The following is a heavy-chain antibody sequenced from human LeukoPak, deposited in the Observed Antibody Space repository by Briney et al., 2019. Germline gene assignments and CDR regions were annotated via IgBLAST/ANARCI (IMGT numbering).Heavy chain of an antibody. V-gene: IGHV4-34*01. D-gene: IGHD4-23*01. Sequence: SETLSLTCAVYGGSFSGYYWSWIRQPPVKGLEWIGEINHSGSTNYNPSLKSRVTISVDTSKNQFSLKLSSVTAADTAVYYCARVRGNSERAFDYWGQGTLVTVSS. J-gene: IGHJ4*02. CDR3: ARVRGNSERAFDY. CDR1: GGSFSGYY. CDR2: INHSGST.